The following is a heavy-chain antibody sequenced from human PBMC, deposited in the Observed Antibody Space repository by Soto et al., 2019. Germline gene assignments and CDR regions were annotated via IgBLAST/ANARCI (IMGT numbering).Heavy chain of an antibody. D-gene: IGHD2-15*01. CDR3: ARARGLVGVGAATPDAFDI. CDR2: INPSGGST. V-gene: IGHV1-46*03. J-gene: IGHJ3*02. Sequence: ASVKVSCKASGFTFTSYYMHWVRQAPGQGLEWMGIINPSGGSTSYAQKFQGRVTMTRDTSTSTVYMELSSLRSEDTAVYYCARARGLVGVGAATPDAFDIWGQGTMVTVSS. CDR1: GFTFTSYY.